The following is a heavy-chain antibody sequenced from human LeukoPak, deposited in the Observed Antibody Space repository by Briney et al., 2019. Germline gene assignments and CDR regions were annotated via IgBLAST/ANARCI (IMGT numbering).Heavy chain of an antibody. V-gene: IGHV3-23*01. D-gene: IGHD3-10*01. CDR2: ISGSGGST. Sequence: PGGPLRLSCAASGFTFSSYAMSWVRQAPGKGLEWVSAISGSGGSTYYADSVKGRFTISRDNAKNSLYLQMNSLRAEDTAVYYCAREGANYYGSGSYFPLDYWGQGTLVTVSS. CDR1: GFTFSSYA. J-gene: IGHJ4*02. CDR3: AREGANYYGSGSYFPLDY.